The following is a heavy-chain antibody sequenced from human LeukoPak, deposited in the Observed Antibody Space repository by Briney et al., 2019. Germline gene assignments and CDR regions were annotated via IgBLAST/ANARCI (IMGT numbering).Heavy chain of an antibody. Sequence: SETLSLTCTVSGASIISYYWSWIRQAPGKGLEWIGYIYYSGSTNYNPSLKSRVTMSVDTSKNQFSLKLSSVTAADTALYYCARVVATADTAVRFDPWGQGTLVTVSS. D-gene: IGHD6-13*01. V-gene: IGHV4-59*01. CDR2: IYYSGST. CDR3: ARVVATADTAVRFDP. J-gene: IGHJ5*02. CDR1: GASIISYY.